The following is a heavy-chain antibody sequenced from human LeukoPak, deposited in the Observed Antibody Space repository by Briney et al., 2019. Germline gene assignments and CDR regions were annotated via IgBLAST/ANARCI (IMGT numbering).Heavy chain of an antibody. Sequence: GGSLRLSCAASGFTFSSYWTTWVRQAPGKGLEWVASMKQYGNENYYVESVKGRFIISRDNAKNSLYLQMNSLRVEDTALYYCAREGSRSIGPPDYWGQGTLVTVSS. J-gene: IGHJ4*02. CDR2: MKQYGNEN. V-gene: IGHV3-7*01. D-gene: IGHD3-22*01. CDR1: GFTFSSYW. CDR3: AREGSRSIGPPDY.